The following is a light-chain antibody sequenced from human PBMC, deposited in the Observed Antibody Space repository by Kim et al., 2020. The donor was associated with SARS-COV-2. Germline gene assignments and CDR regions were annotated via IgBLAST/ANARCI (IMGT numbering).Light chain of an antibody. CDR3: QQSHTAPLLS. CDR1: QSISTY. CDR2: GAS. V-gene: IGKV1-39*01. J-gene: IGKJ4*01. Sequence: DIQMTQSPSSLAASVGDRVTIACRASQSISTYLNWYQQKAGKAPKLLIYGASTLQSGVPSRFSGSGSGTDFTLTISSLQPEDFATYYCQQSHTAPLLSFGGGTKVEIK.